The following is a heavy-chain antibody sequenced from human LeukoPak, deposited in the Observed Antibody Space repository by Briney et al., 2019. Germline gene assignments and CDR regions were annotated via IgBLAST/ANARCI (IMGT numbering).Heavy chain of an antibody. CDR2: IWYDGLNK. CDR1: GFTFSNHG. CDR3: AKDRESYYPLYYFDY. Sequence: GRSLRLSCATSGFTFSNHGMHWVRQALGKGPEWVAVIWYDGLNKYYADSVKGRSTISRDNSKNTLYLQMNSLRAEDTAVYYCAKDRESYYPLYYFDYWGQGTLVTVSS. J-gene: IGHJ4*02. V-gene: IGHV3-33*06. D-gene: IGHD1-26*01.